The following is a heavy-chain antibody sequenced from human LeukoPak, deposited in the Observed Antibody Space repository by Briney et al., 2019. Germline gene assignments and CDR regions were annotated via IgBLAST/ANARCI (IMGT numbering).Heavy chain of an antibody. V-gene: IGHV5-51*01. CDR3: ARRPTDYSFNY. CDR2: IYPGDSDT. D-gene: IGHD4-11*01. Sequence: GASLQISCKGSGYSFTSYWIGWVRQMPGKSLEWMGIIYPGDSDTRYSPSFQGQVTISADKSISTAYLQWSSLKASDTAMYYCARRPTDYSFNYWGQGTLVTVSS. J-gene: IGHJ4*02. CDR1: GYSFTSYW.